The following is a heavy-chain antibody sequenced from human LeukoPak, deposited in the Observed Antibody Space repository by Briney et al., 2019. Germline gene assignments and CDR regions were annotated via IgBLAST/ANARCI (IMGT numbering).Heavy chain of an antibody. CDR3: AKDGTSYYIYY. V-gene: IGHV3-48*03. D-gene: IGHD2/OR15-2a*01. Sequence: GGSLRLSCAASGFTFSSYEMNWVRQAPGKGLEWVSYISSSGSTIYYADSVKGRFTVSRDDSKNTLYLQMNSLRGDDTAVYYCAKDGTSYYIYYWGQGTLVTVSS. CDR2: ISSSGSTI. CDR1: GFTFSSYE. J-gene: IGHJ4*02.